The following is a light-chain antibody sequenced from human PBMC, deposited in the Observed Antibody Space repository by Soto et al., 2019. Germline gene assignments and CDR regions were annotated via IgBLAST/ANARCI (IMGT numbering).Light chain of an antibody. CDR3: QQYGSPPYT. V-gene: IGKV3-20*01. CDR1: QSVSSSY. Sequence: EIVLTQSPGTLSLSPGERATLSCRASQSVSSSYLAWYQQKPGQAPSLLIYGASRRATGIPDRFSGSGSGTDFTLTISRLEPEECAVYYCQQYGSPPYTFGQGTKLEI. J-gene: IGKJ2*01. CDR2: GAS.